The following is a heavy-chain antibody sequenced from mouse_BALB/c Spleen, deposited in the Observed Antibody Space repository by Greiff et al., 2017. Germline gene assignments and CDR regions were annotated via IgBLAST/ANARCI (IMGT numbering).Heavy chain of an antibody. CDR1: GFAFSSYD. V-gene: IGHV5-12-1*01. CDR2: ISSGGGST. Sequence: EVQGVESGGGLVKPGGSLKLSCAASGFAFSSYDMSWVRQTPEKRLEWVAYISSGGGSTYYPDTVKGRFTISRDNAKNTLYLQMSSLKSEDTAMYYCARTDGNYWYFDVWGAGTTVTVSS. CDR3: ARTDGNYWYFDV. D-gene: IGHD2-1*01. J-gene: IGHJ1*01.